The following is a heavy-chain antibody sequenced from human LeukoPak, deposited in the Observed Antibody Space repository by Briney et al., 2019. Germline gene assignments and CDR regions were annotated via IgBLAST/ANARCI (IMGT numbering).Heavy chain of an antibody. V-gene: IGHV4-34*01. CDR3: ARRITIFGAARD. D-gene: IGHD3-3*01. Sequence: SETLSLTCAVYGGSFSGYYWSWIRQPPGKGLEWIGEINHSGSTNYNPSLKSRVTISVDTSKNQFSLKLSSVTAADTAVYYCARRITIFGAARDWGQGTLVTVSS. CDR1: GGSFSGYY. CDR2: INHSGST. J-gene: IGHJ4*02.